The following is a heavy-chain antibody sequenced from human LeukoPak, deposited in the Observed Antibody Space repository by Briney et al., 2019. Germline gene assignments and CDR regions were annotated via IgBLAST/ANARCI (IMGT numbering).Heavy chain of an antibody. D-gene: IGHD3-3*01. CDR3: ARGITIIGVVNDAFDI. J-gene: IGHJ3*02. Sequence: PGQSLRLSCAASGFTFNSYAMSWVRPVPEKGLEWVASICGSGSGTYYADSVTGRLTHSRDNAKSTLYLRMNNLRVEDTAVYYCARGITIIGVVNDAFDIWGQGTMVTVSS. CDR2: ICGSGSGT. V-gene: IGHV3-23*01. CDR1: GFTFNSYA.